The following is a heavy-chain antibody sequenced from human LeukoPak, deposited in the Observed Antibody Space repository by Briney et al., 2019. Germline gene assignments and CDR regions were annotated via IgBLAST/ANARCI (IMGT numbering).Heavy chain of an antibody. CDR2: IYYSGST. V-gene: IGHV4-39*07. J-gene: IGHJ4*02. Sequence: SETLSLTCTVSGGSISSSSYYWGWIRQPPGKGLEWIGSIYYSGSTYYNPSLKSRVTISVDTSKNQFSLKLSSVTAADTAVYYCATRGSSYGYYYWGQGTLVAVSS. D-gene: IGHD5-18*01. CDR1: GGSISSSSYY. CDR3: ATRGSSYGYYY.